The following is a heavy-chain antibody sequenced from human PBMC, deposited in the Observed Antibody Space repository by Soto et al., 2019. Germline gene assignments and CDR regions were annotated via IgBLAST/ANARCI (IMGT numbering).Heavy chain of an antibody. V-gene: IGHV3-64D*08. Sequence: GGSLRLSCSASGFTFSSYAMHWVRQAPGKGLEYVSAISSNGGSTYYADSVRGRFTISRDNSKNTLYLQMSSLRAEDTAVYYCVKEDAGGKVRKSGDYWGQGTLVTVSS. CDR2: ISSNGGST. J-gene: IGHJ4*02. CDR1: GFTFSSYA. D-gene: IGHD2-15*01. CDR3: VKEDAGGKVRKSGDY.